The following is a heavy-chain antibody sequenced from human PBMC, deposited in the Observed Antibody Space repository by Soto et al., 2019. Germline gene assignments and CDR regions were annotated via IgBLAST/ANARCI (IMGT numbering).Heavy chain of an antibody. CDR1: GYTFTRSG. CDR2: ISSYNGDT. J-gene: IGHJ6*02. D-gene: IGHD5-12*01. V-gene: IGHV1-18*01. CDR3: AREGVAPYYYYGMAV. Sequence: GASVKVSCKASGYTFTRSGISWVRQAPGQGPEWMGWISSYNGDTNYAQTFQGRVTMTTDTSTSTAYMELRSLGSDDTAVYYCAREGVAPYYYYGMAVWGQGTPVTVSS.